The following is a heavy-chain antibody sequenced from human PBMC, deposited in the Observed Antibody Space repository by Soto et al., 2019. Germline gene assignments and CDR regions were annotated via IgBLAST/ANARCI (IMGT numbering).Heavy chain of an antibody. Sequence: EVQLLESGGGLVQPGGSLRLFCAASGFTFSSQAMSWVRQAPGKGLEWVSVISGSGRNTYYADSVKGRFTISRDNSKNTLYLQMNSLRAEDTAVYYCAKDDYSGYSRDWGQGALVTVSS. D-gene: IGHD6-13*01. CDR2: ISGSGRNT. J-gene: IGHJ4*02. CDR3: AKDDYSGYSRD. CDR1: GFTFSSQA. V-gene: IGHV3-23*01.